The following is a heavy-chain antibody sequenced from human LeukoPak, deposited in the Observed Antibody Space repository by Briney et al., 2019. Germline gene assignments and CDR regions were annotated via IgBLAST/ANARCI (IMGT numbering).Heavy chain of an antibody. CDR1: GGTFSSYA. CDR3: ARVVAHDYGGNSGLNMDV. D-gene: IGHD4-23*01. J-gene: IGHJ6*02. Sequence: ASVKVSCTASGGTFSSYAISWVRQAPGQGLEWMGGIIPIFGTANSAQKFQGRVTITADESTSTAYMELSSLRSEDTAVYYCARVVAHDYGGNSGLNMDVWGQGTTVTVSS. CDR2: IIPIFGTA. V-gene: IGHV1-69*13.